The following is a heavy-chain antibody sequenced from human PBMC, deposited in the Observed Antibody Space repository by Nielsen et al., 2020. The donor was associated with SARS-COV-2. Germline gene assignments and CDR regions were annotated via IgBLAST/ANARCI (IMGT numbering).Heavy chain of an antibody. CDR3: AKDSDGMDV. Sequence: GGSLRLSCAASGFTFDDYAMHWVRQAPGKGLEWVSDISWNSGSIGYADSVKGRFTISRDNAKNSLYLQMNSLRAEDTALYYCAKDSDGMDVWGQGTTVTVSS. CDR1: GFTFDDYA. V-gene: IGHV3-9*01. CDR2: ISWNSGSI. J-gene: IGHJ6*02.